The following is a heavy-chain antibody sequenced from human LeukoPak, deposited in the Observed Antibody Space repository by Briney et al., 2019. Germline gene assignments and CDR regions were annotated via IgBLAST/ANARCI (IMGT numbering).Heavy chain of an antibody. CDR3: ARDATAPAGFYYFDY. CDR2: ISTSSSYI. V-gene: IGHV3-21*01. CDR1: GFTFSSYN. D-gene: IGHD6-13*01. J-gene: IGHJ4*02. Sequence: KPGGSLRLSCAASGFTFSSYNINWVRLAPGKGLEWVSSISTSSSYIYYADSVKGRFTISRDNAKNSLFLQMNSLRAEDTAVYYCARDATAPAGFYYFDYWGQGTLVTVSS.